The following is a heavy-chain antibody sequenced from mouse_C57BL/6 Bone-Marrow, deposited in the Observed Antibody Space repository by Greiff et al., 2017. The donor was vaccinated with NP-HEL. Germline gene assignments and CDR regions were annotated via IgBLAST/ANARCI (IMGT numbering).Heavy chain of an antibody. V-gene: IGHV7-1*01. CDR2: SRNKANDYTT. J-gene: IGHJ1*03. D-gene: IGHD2-1*01. CDR1: GFTFSDFY. Sequence: DVKLVESGGGLVQSGRSLRLSCATSGFTFSDFYMEWVRQAPGKGLEWIAASRNKANDYTTEYSASVKGRFIVSRDTSQSILYLQMNALRAEDTAIYYCARDGPYGNYGYFDVWGTGTTVTVSS. CDR3: ARDGPYGNYGYFDV.